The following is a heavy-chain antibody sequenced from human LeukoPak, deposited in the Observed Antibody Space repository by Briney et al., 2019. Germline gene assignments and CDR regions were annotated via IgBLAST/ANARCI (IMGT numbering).Heavy chain of an antibody. CDR3: ATPRSWNGDAFDI. CDR2: IYYSGST. J-gene: IGHJ3*02. V-gene: IGHV4-39*01. Sequence: KASETLSLTCTVSGGSISSSSYYWGWIRQPPGKGLEWIGSIYYSGSTYYNPSLKRRVTISVDTSKNQFSLKLSSVTAADTAVYYCATPRSWNGDAFDIWGQGTMVTVSS. CDR1: GGSISSSSYY. D-gene: IGHD1-1*01.